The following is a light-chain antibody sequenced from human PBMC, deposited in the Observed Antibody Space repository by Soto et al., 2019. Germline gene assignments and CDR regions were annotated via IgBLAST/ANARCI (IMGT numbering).Light chain of an antibody. CDR3: AAWDDSLNGWV. CDR1: SSNIGSNT. V-gene: IGLV1-44*01. Sequence: QSVLSQPPSASRTPGQRVTISCSGSSSNIGSNTVNWYQQFPGTAPKLLMYSNDQRPSGVPDRVSGSKSGTSASLAISGLLSEDDADFYCAAWDDSLNGWVFGGGTKLTVL. J-gene: IGLJ3*02. CDR2: SND.